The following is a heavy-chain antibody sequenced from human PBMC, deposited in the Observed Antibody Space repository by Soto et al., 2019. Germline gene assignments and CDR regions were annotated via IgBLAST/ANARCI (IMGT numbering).Heavy chain of an antibody. CDR3: TRQGPLTGGFSDAFDI. D-gene: IGHD7-27*01. V-gene: IGHV3-73*01. Sequence: GGSLRLSCAASGFTFSGSAMHWVRQASGKGLEWVGRIRSKANSYATAYAASVKGRFTISRDDSKNTAYLQMNSLKTEDTAVYYCTRQGPLTGGFSDAFDIWGQGTMVTVSS. CDR2: IRSKANSYAT. CDR1: GFTFSGSA. J-gene: IGHJ3*02.